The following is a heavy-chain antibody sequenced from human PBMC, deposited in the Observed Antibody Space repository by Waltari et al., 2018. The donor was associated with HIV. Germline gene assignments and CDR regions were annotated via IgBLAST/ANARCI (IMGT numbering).Heavy chain of an antibody. CDR1: GYSFTGYY. CDR2: INPNSGGT. V-gene: IGHV1-2*02. Sequence: QVQLVQSGAEVKKPGASVKVSCRTSGYSFTGYYLHWVRQAPGQGLEWTGWINPNSGGTNYAQNFQGRVTMTRDTSISTAYMELSRLRSDDTAMYYCARVGHYYDSSGHAIDVWGPGTLVTVSS. D-gene: IGHD3-22*01. CDR3: ARVGHYYDSSGHAIDV. J-gene: IGHJ3*01.